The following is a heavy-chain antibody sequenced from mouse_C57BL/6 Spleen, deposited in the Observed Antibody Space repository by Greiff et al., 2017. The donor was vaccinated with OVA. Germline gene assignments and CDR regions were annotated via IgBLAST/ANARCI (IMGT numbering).Heavy chain of an antibody. CDR3: ARGGYFYYFDY. CDR2: IYPGDGDT. D-gene: IGHD2-3*01. Sequence: VKLVESGPELVKPGASVKISCKASGYAFSSSWMNWVKQRPGKGLEWIGRIYPGDGDTNYNGKFKGKATLTADTSSSTACMQLSSLTSEDSAVYFCARGGYFYYFDYWGQGTTLTVSS. CDR1: GYAFSSSW. V-gene: IGHV1-82*01. J-gene: IGHJ2*01.